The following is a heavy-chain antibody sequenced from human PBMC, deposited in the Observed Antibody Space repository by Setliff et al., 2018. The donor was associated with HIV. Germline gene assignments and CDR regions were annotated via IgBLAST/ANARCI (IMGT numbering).Heavy chain of an antibody. D-gene: IGHD2-2*01. J-gene: IGHJ3*02. CDR1: GYTFTGYY. V-gene: IGHV1-2*02. CDR3: ARAGGGATDQAFDI. CDR2: INPNSGGT. Sequence: ASVKVSCKASGYTFTGYYMHWVRQAPGQGLEWMGWINPNSGGTNYEQKFQGRVTMTRDTSISTAYMELSRLRSDDTAVYYCARAGGGATDQAFDIWGQGTMVTVSS.